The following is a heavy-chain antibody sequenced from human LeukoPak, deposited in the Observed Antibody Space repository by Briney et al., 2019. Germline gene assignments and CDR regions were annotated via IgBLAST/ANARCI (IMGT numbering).Heavy chain of an antibody. J-gene: IGHJ4*02. CDR1: GFTFSSYE. CDR3: ARDLEAANTYYFDY. V-gene: IGHV3-48*03. CDR2: ISSSGSTI. D-gene: IGHD6-13*01. Sequence: PGGSLRLSCAASGFTFSSYEMNWVRQAPGKGLEWVSYISSSGSTIYYADSVKGRFTISRDNSKNTVYLQVNSLRDEDTAVYYCARDLEAANTYYFDYWGQGTMVTVSS.